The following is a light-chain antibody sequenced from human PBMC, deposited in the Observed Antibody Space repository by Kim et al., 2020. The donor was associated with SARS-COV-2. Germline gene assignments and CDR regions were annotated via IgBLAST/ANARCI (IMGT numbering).Light chain of an antibody. CDR3: QQYGNSPHT. CDR1: QSVSSSY. Sequence: EIVLTQSPGTLSLPPGERATLSCRASQSVSSSYLAWYQQKPGQAPRLLIYGASSRATGVPDRFSGSGSGTDFTLTITRLEPEDFAVYYCQQYGNSPHTFGQGTKVDIK. J-gene: IGKJ1*01. V-gene: IGKV3-20*01. CDR2: GAS.